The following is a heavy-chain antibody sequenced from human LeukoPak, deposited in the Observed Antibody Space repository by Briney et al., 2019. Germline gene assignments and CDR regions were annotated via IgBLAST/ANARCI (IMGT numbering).Heavy chain of an antibody. CDR2: ICYSGST. V-gene: IGHV4-39*07. Sequence: SETLSLTCTVSGGSISNYYWGWIRQPPGKGLEWIGSICYSGSTYYNPSLKSRVTISVDTSKNQLSLKLSSVTAADTAVYYCARLKYYYDSSGYRAEYFQHWGQGTLVTASS. CDR1: GGSISNYY. CDR3: ARLKYYYDSSGYRAEYFQH. D-gene: IGHD3-22*01. J-gene: IGHJ1*01.